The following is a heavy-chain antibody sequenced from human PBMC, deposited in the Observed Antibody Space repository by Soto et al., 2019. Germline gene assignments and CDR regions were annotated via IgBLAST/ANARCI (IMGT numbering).Heavy chain of an antibody. CDR2: IYYSGST. D-gene: IGHD1-7*01. CDR3: AREWDYPHWFDP. V-gene: IGHV4-31*03. Sequence: SETPSLTCTVSDGSISSGGYSWSWFRQHPGKGLEWIGYIYYSGSTYYNPSLKSRVTISVDTSKNQFSLKLSSVTAADTAVYYCAREWDYPHWFDPWGQGTLVTVS. J-gene: IGHJ5*02. CDR1: DGSISSGGYS.